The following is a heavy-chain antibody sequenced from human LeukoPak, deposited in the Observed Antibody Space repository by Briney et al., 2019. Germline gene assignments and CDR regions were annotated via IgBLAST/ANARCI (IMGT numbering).Heavy chain of an antibody. CDR3: ARGPIIDIVIVPAADDYYYMDV. D-gene: IGHD2-2*01. Sequence: ASVKVSCKASGYTFNDYGISWVRQAPGQGLEWMGWISAYNGNTKYPQKLQGRVTMTADTSTSTAYMELRSLRSDDTAVYYCARGPIIDIVIVPAADDYYYMDVWGKGTTVTVSS. CDR2: ISAYNGNT. V-gene: IGHV1-18*01. J-gene: IGHJ6*03. CDR1: GYTFNDYG.